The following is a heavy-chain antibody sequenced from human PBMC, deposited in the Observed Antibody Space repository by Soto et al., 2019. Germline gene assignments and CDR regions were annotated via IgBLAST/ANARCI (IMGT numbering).Heavy chain of an antibody. CDR2: ISSSSSYI. D-gene: IGHD4-17*01. Sequence: GGSLRLSCAASGFTFSSYSMNWVRQAPGKGLEWVSSISSSSSYIYYADSVKGRFTISRDNAKNSLYLQMNSLRAEDTAVYYCARVGDYGDYCFDYWGQGTLVTVSS. J-gene: IGHJ4*02. V-gene: IGHV3-21*01. CDR1: GFTFSSYS. CDR3: ARVGDYGDYCFDY.